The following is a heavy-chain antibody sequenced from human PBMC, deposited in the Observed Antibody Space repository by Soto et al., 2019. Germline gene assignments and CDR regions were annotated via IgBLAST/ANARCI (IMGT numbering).Heavy chain of an antibody. D-gene: IGHD6-19*01. CDR3: ARVLGIAPGIAVFCTRDYYYYGMYV. CDR1: GGTFSSYA. V-gene: IGHV1-69*13. CDR2: VIPIFGTV. J-gene: IGHJ6*02. Sequence: SVKVSCKASGGTFSSYAISWVRQAPGQGLEWMGGVIPIFGTVNYAQKFQGRVTITADESTSTAYMELSSLRSEDTAVYYCARVLGIAPGIAVFCTRDYYYYGMYVWAQRATVPVS.